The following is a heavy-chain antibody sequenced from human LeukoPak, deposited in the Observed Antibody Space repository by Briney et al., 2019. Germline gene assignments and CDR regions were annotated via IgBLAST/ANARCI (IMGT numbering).Heavy chain of an antibody. V-gene: IGHV1-8*03. Sequence: ASVKVSCKASGGTFSSYAINWVRQATGQGLEWMGWMNPNSGNTGYAQKFQGRVTITRNTSISTAYMELSSLRSEDTAVYYCARVDYDLYYMDVWGKGTTVTVSS. CDR2: MNPNSGNT. CDR1: GGTFSSYA. CDR3: ARVDYDLYYMDV. J-gene: IGHJ6*03. D-gene: IGHD3-3*01.